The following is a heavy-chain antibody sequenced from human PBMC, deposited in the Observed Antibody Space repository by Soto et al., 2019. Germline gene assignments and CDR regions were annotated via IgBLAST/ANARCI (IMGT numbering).Heavy chain of an antibody. CDR1: GFTFSSYD. CDR3: ARAAVVAGLHYFDY. D-gene: IGHD2-15*01. J-gene: IGHJ4*02. CDR2: IGTAGDP. Sequence: GGSLRLSCAASGFTFSSYDMHWVRQATGKGLEWVSAIGTAGDPYYPGSVKGRFTISRENAKNSLYLQMNSLRAGVTAVYYCARAAVVAGLHYFDYWGQGTLVTVSS. V-gene: IGHV3-13*05.